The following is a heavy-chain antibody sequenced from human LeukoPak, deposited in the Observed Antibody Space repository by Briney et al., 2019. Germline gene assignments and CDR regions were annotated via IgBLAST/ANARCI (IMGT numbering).Heavy chain of an antibody. D-gene: IGHD6-6*01. Sequence: PGCALTLSCAASGFTFSSYGMHWVRQAPGKGLEWVAVIWYDGSNKYYADSVKGRFTISRDNSKNTLYLQMNSLRAEDTAVYYCAKEARSSSGGIDYWGQGTLVTVSS. V-gene: IGHV3-33*06. J-gene: IGHJ4*02. CDR1: GFTFSSYG. CDR3: AKEARSSSGGIDY. CDR2: IWYDGSNK.